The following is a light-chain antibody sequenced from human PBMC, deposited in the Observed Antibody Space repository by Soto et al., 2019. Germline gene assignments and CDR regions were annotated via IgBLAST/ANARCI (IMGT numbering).Light chain of an antibody. CDR3: QQRSNWPPLS. V-gene: IGKV3-11*01. CDR2: DAS. Sequence: EIVLTQSPATLSLSPVEIATLSSISSQPVSSFLAWYQPKPGQAPRLLIYDASNRATGIPARFSGSGSGTDFTLTIRSLEPEDFAVYYCQQRSNWPPLSCGGGTKGDI. CDR1: QPVSSF. J-gene: IGKJ4*01.